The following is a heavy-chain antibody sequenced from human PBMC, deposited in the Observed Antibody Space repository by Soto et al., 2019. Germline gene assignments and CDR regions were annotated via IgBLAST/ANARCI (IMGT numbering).Heavy chain of an antibody. CDR2: IIPILGIA. J-gene: IGHJ3*02. CDR3: ARDNPYYDILTGYSPAAFDI. Sequence: ASVKVSCKASGGTFSSYTISWVRQAPGQGLEWMGRIIPILGIANYAQKFQGRVTITADKSTSTAYMELSSLRSEDTAVYYCARDNPYYDILTGYSPAAFDIWGQGTMVTVSS. CDR1: GGTFSSYT. D-gene: IGHD3-9*01. V-gene: IGHV1-69*04.